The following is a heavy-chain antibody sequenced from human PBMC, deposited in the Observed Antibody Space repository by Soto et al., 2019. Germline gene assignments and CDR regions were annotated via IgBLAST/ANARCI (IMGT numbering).Heavy chain of an antibody. V-gene: IGHV3-7*05. CDR3: VRDRAYSSFDY. D-gene: IGHD2-21*01. J-gene: IGHJ4*02. Sequence: ESGGGLMQRGGSLRVSCAASGFSFSTSWMCWVRQAPGKGLEWVATINPDGSKRDSLDSVEGRFTISRDNAKNSLFLQVNSLRVEDTAVYYCVRDRAYSSFDYWGQGALVTVSS. CDR2: INPDGSKR. CDR1: GFSFSTSW.